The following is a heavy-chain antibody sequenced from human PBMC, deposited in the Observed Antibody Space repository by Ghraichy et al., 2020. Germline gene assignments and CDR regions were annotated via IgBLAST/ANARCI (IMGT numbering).Heavy chain of an antibody. CDR1: GFTFSSFG. J-gene: IGHJ4*02. V-gene: IGHV3-33*01. CDR2: IWYDGSNK. Sequence: GGSLRLSCAASGFTFSSFGMHWVRQAPGKGLEWVAVIWYDGSNKYYADSVKGRFTISRDNSKNTLYLQMNSLRAEDTAVYYCAREYSGSNYYFDYWGQGTLVTVSS. CDR3: AREYSGSNYYFDY. D-gene: IGHD1-26*01.